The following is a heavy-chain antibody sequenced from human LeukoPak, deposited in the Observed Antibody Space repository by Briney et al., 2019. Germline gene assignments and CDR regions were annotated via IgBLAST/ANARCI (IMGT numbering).Heavy chain of an antibody. Sequence: GSLRLSCAASGFTFSSYGMSWVRQAPGKGLEWVSAISGSGGSTYYADSVKGRFTISRDNSKNTLYLQMNSLRAEDTAVYFCARTFYDSVWGAYRHFSDFWGQGTLVLVSS. J-gene: IGHJ4*02. V-gene: IGHV3-23*01. CDR1: GFTFSSYG. CDR3: ARTFYDSVWGAYRHFSDF. CDR2: ISGSGGST. D-gene: IGHD3-16*01.